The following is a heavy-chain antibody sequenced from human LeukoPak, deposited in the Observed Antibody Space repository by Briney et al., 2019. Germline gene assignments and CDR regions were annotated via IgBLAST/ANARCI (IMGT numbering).Heavy chain of an antibody. Sequence: GASVKVSCKASGYTFTGYYMHWVRQAPGQGLEWMGWINPNSGGTNYAQKFQGGVTMTRDTSISTAYMELSRLRSDDTAVYYCARDHDYGDYFYDYWGQGTLVTVSS. D-gene: IGHD4-17*01. CDR1: GYTFTGYY. CDR3: ARDHDYGDYFYDY. V-gene: IGHV1-2*02. J-gene: IGHJ4*02. CDR2: INPNSGGT.